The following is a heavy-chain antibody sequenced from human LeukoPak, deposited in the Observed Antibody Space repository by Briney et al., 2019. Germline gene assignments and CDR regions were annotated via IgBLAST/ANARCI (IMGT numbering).Heavy chain of an antibody. CDR2: MYHSGSA. J-gene: IGHJ3*02. CDR1: DVSISSNY. Sequence: SETLSLTCTVSDVSISSNYWSWIRQPPGKGLEWIGYMYHSGSANYNPSLKSRVTISVDTSKNQFSLKLSTVTVADTAVYYCARWALKSAFDIWGQGTMVTVSS. V-gene: IGHV4-59*01. CDR3: ARWALKSAFDI.